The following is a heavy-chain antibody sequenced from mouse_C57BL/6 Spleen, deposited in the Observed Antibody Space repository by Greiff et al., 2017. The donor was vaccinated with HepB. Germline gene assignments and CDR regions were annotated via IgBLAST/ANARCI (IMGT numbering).Heavy chain of an antibody. Sequence: EVQVVESGGDLVKPGGSLKLSCAASGFTFSSYGMSWVRQTTDKRLEWVATISSGGSYTYYPDSVKGRFTISRDNAKNTLYLQMSSLKSEDTAMYYCARHGTTVVATDFDYWGQGTTLTVSS. V-gene: IGHV5-6*01. J-gene: IGHJ2*01. CDR3: ARHGTTVVATDFDY. D-gene: IGHD1-1*01. CDR1: GFTFSSYG. CDR2: ISSGGSYT.